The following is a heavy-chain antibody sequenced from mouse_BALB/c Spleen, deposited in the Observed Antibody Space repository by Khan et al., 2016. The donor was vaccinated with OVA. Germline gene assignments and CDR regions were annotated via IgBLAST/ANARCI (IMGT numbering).Heavy chain of an antibody. J-gene: IGHJ3*01. V-gene: IGHV1-26*01. Sequence: EVQLQQSGPDLVKPGASVKISCKASGYSFTLYYMTWVKQSHGKSLEWIGRVNPNTGGSDYNQEFKGKAILTVDKSSNTAYRELHSLTSEDSAVYYCARGYDFFAYWSQGTLVTVSA. CDR1: GYSFTLYY. CDR2: VNPNTGGS. D-gene: IGHD2-14*01. CDR3: ARGYDFFAY.